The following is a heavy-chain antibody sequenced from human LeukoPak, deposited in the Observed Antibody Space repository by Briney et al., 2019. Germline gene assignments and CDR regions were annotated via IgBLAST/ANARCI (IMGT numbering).Heavy chain of an antibody. V-gene: IGHV3-74*01. Sequence: GGSLRLSCAASGFTFSSYYIHWVRQAPGKGLVWVSRIDSDGNITTYADSVKGRFTISRDNAKYTLYLQMNSLRAEDTAVYYCARISYDSSGYYDYWGQGTLVTVSS. CDR1: GFTFSSYY. CDR3: ARISYDSSGYYDY. D-gene: IGHD3-22*01. J-gene: IGHJ4*02. CDR2: IDSDGNIT.